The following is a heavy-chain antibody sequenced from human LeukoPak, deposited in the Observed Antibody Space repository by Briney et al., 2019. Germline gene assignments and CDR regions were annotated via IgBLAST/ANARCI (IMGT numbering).Heavy chain of an antibody. V-gene: IGHV1-18*01. CDR2: ISAYNGNT. CDR1: GYTFTSYG. Sequence: ASVKVSCKASGYTFTSYGISWVRQAPGQGLEWIGWISAYNGNTNYAQKLQGRVTMTTDTSTSTAYMELRSLRSDDTAVYYCARGPYYDYVWGSYKGPYYFDYWGQGTLVTVSS. J-gene: IGHJ4*02. CDR3: ARGPYYDYVWGSYKGPYYFDY. D-gene: IGHD3-16*01.